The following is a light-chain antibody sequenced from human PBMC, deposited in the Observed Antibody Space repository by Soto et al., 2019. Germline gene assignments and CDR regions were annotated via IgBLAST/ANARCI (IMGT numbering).Light chain of an antibody. V-gene: IGLV1-44*01. CDR3: AAWDDSLPHWV. CDR1: SSNIGSNT. Sequence: QSVLTQPPSASGTPGQRVTISCSGSSSNIGSNTVNWYQQLPGTAPKLLIYSNNQRPSGVPDRFSGSKSGTSASLAISGLQSEDEADYYCAAWDDSLPHWVFGGGTKVTVL. J-gene: IGLJ3*02. CDR2: SNN.